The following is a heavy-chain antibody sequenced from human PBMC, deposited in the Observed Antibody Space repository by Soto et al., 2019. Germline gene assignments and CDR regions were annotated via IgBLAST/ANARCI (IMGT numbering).Heavy chain of an antibody. CDR1: GFTFSSYW. Sequence: GGSLRLSCAASGFTFSSYWMHWVRQAPGKGLVWVARINGDGSTTTYADSVQGRFTISRANARNTLYLHLSSLRPEDTALYYCARGYSSGPDSWGQGTLVTVSS. CDR3: ARGYSSGPDS. J-gene: IGHJ4*02. V-gene: IGHV3-74*01. D-gene: IGHD6-19*01. CDR2: INGDGSTT.